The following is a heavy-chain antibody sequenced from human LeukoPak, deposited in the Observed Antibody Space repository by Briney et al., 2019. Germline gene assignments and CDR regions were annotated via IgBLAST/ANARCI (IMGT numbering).Heavy chain of an antibody. CDR1: GISLSSYW. CDR3: AREGFLDY. V-gene: IGHV3-7*01. CDR2: TNQDGSAK. D-gene: IGHD2/OR15-2a*01. J-gene: IGHJ4*02. Sequence: GSLRLSFAGSGISLSSYWISWVRQAPGKGLKWVANTNQDGSAKNYVDSVRGRFTISRDNGENSLYLQMNSLRAEDTAVYYCAREGFLDYWGQGTLVTVSS.